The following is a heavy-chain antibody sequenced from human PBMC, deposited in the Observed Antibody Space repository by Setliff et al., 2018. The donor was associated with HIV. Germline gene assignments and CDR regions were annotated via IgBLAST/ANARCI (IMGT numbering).Heavy chain of an antibody. CDR1: GFIFSSYA. CDR3: AREVGDSSGYYYRNYYFDS. CDR2: MSYDGNNK. J-gene: IGHJ4*02. Sequence: PGGSLRLSCAASGFIFSSYAMHWVRQAPGKGLEWVAVMSYDGNNKYYADSVKGRFTISRDNSKNTLFLQMNSLRPEDTAVYYCAREVGDSSGYYYRNYYFDSWGQGTLVTVSS. D-gene: IGHD3-22*01. V-gene: IGHV3-30*01.